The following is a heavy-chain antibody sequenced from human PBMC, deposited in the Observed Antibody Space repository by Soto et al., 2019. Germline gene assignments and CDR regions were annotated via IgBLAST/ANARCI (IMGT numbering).Heavy chain of an antibody. V-gene: IGHV3-13*01. J-gene: IGHJ3*02. CDR2: IGTAGDT. CDR1: GFTFSSYD. CDR3: ARGPQDGAFDI. Sequence: PAGSLRLSCAPSGFTFSSYDMHWVRQATGKGLEWVSAIGTAGDTYYPGSVKGRFTISRENAKNSLYLQMNSLRAGDTAVYYCARGPQDGAFDIWGQGTMVTVSS.